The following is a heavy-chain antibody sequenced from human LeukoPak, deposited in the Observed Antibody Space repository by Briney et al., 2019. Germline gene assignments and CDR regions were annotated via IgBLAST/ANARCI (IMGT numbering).Heavy chain of an antibody. D-gene: IGHD5-18*01. V-gene: IGHV4-38-2*02. J-gene: IGHJ5*02. CDR2: IYHSGST. CDR3: ARAYSYGLKQNNWFDP. Sequence: SETLSLTCTVSGYSISSGYYWGWIRQPPGKGLEWIGSIYHSGSTYYNPSLKSRVTISVDTSKNQFSLKLSSVTAADTAVYYCARAYSYGLKQNNWFDPWGQGTLVTVSS. CDR1: GYSISSGYY.